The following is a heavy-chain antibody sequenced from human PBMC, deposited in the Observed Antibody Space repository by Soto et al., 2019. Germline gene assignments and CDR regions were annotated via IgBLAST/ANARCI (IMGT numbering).Heavy chain of an antibody. CDR3: ARVGEIIGDY. D-gene: IGHD3-10*01. V-gene: IGHV4-31*03. J-gene: IGHJ4*02. CDR2: IYYSGTT. Sequence: QVQLQESGPGLVKPSQTLSLTCTVSGGSISSGGYYWSWIRQPPGKGLEWIGYIYYSGTTYYSPSLKSRVIMSVDTSKNQLSLELSSVTAADPAVYYCARVGEIIGDYWGQGTLVTVSS. CDR1: GGSISSGGYY.